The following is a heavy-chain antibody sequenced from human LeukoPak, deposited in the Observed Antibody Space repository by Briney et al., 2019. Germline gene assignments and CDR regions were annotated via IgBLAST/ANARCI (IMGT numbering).Heavy chain of an antibody. CDR1: GGSISSSSYY. D-gene: IGHD3-3*02. Sequence: SETLSLTCTVSGGSISSSSYYWGWIRQPPGKGLEWIGSIYYSGSTYYNPSLKSRVTISVDTSKNQFSLKLSSVTAEDTAVYYCARGKLAVQDYWGQGTLVTVSS. J-gene: IGHJ4*02. V-gene: IGHV4-39*07. CDR3: ARGKLAVQDY. CDR2: IYYSGST.